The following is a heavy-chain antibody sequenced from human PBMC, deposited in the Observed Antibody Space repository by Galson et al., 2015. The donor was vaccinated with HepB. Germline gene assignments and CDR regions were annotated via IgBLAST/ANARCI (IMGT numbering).Heavy chain of an antibody. Sequence: ETLSLTCAVYGGSFSGYYWSWIRQPPGKGLEWIGEINHSGSTNYNPSLKSRVTISVDTSKNQFSLKLSSVTAADTAVYYCARGPGYCSGGSCYSPVGYYGMDVWGQGTTVTVSS. CDR2: INHSGST. CDR1: GGSFSGYY. CDR3: ARGPGYCSGGSCYSPVGYYGMDV. V-gene: IGHV4-34*01. D-gene: IGHD2-15*01. J-gene: IGHJ6*02.